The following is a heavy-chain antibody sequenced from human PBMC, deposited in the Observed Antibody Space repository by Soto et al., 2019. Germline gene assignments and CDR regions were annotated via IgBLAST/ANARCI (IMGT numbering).Heavy chain of an antibody. Sequence: SETLSLTCTVTGDSISSRSYYWGWIRQPPGKGLEWIGSIYYSGSTYNNPSLRSRVSMSIDTSKDQFSLKLNSVTAADTALYFCARQRTSVVTQAYFDVWGQGSLVTVSA. J-gene: IGHJ4*02. D-gene: IGHD2-21*02. V-gene: IGHV4-39*01. CDR2: IYYSGST. CDR1: GDSISSRSYY. CDR3: ARQRTSVVTQAYFDV.